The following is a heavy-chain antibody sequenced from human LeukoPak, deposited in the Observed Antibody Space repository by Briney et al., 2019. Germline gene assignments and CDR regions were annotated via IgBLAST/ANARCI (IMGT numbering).Heavy chain of an antibody. D-gene: IGHD5-18*01. Sequence: MPSETLSLTCTASGGSISSYYWSWIRQPPGKGLEWIGYIYYSGSTNYNPSLKSRVTISVDTSKDQFSLKLSSVTAADTAVYYCARAENDGYSYGTPFDYWGQGTLVTVSS. CDR3: ARAENDGYSYGTPFDY. CDR2: IYYSGST. V-gene: IGHV4-59*01. J-gene: IGHJ4*02. CDR1: GGSISSYY.